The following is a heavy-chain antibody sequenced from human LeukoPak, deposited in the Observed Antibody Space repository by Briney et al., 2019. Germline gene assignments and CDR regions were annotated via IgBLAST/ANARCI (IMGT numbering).Heavy chain of an antibody. D-gene: IGHD5-18*01. CDR3: ARAPQLWLDY. CDR2: IYHSGST. V-gene: IGHV4-38-2*01. Sequence: SETLSLTCAVSGYSISSGYYWGWIRQPPGKGLEWIGSIYHSGSTYYNPSLKSRVTISVDTSKNQFSLKLSSVTAADTAVYYCARAPQLWLDYWGQGTLVTVSS. J-gene: IGHJ4*02. CDR1: GYSISSGYY.